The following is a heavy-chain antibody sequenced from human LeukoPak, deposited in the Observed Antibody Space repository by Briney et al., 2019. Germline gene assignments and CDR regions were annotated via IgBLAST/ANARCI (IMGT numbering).Heavy chain of an antibody. V-gene: IGHV4-61*02. CDR1: GGSISSGSYY. J-gene: IGHJ5*02. CDR3: AREDPWFDP. CDR2: IYTSGST. Sequence: PSETLSLTCTVSGGSISSGSYYWSWIRQPAGKGLEWIGRIYTSGSTNYNPSLKSRVTISVDTSKNQFSLKLSSVTAADTAVYYCAREDPWFDPWGQGTLVTVSS.